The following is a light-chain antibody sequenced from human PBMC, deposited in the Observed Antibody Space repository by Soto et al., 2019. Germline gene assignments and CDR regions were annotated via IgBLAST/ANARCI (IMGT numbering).Light chain of an antibody. CDR1: QSVNSNY. CDR3: QRYGSSPLYT. CDR2: GTS. Sequence: EIVLTQSPGTLSLSPGERATFSCRASQSVNSNYLAWYQQRPGLAPRLLIYGTSNRATGIPDRFSGSGSGTDFTLTISRLEPEDFGVYYCQRYGSSPLYTFGQGTKLEIK. V-gene: IGKV3-20*01. J-gene: IGKJ2*01.